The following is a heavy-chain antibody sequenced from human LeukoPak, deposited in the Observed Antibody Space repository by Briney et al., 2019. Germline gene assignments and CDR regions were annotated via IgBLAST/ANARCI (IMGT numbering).Heavy chain of an antibody. D-gene: IGHD6-19*01. V-gene: IGHV3-33*01. CDR2: IWYDGSNK. J-gene: IGHJ4*02. CDR1: GFTFSSYG. CDR3: AREYSSGWYGDIDY. Sequence: GGSLRLSCAASGFTFSSYGMHCVRQAPGKGLEWVAVIWYDGSNKYYADSVKGRFTISRDNSKNTLYLQMNSLRAEDTAVYYCAREYSSGWYGDIDYWGQGTLVTVSS.